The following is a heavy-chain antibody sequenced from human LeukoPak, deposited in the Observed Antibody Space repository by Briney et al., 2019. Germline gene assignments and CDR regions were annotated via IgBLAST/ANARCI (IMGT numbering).Heavy chain of an antibody. D-gene: IGHD6-19*01. V-gene: IGHV4-59*08. CDR3: VQTTGWPGFDY. CDR1: GVSITRFY. Sequence: SETLSLTCTVSGVSITRFYWTWVRQPPGKGLEWIAYIYNGGSSFNGGNTIYDPPLKSRVTISVDKSNNQFSLNLSSVTAADTAVYFCVQTTGWPGFDYWGQGALVTVSS. J-gene: IGHJ4*02. CDR2: IYNGGSSFNGGNT.